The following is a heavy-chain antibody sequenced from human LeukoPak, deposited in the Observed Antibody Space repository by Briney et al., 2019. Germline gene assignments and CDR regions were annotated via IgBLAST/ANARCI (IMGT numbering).Heavy chain of an antibody. Sequence: GGSLRLSCAASGFTFSNYGMSWVRQAPGKGLEWVSGISDSGGSTKYEVSVKGRFTISRDNYKDTLYLQMNSLRAEDTAVYYCARSVVPAAIGGGFFDPWGQGTLVTVSS. CDR1: GFTFSNYG. CDR3: ARSVVPAAIGGGFFDP. CDR2: ISDSGGST. D-gene: IGHD2-2*01. J-gene: IGHJ5*02. V-gene: IGHV3-23*02.